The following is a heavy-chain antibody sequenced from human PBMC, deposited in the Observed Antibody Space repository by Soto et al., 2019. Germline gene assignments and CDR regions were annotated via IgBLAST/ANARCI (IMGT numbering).Heavy chain of an antibody. V-gene: IGHV3-23*01. J-gene: IGHJ6*02. CDR3: AKVRASYLSASYFYYGLDV. CDR1: GFTFSHYV. D-gene: IGHD3-10*01. Sequence: EVELLESGGGLVRPGGSLRLSCAASGFTFSHYVLSWVRQSPERGLEWVLSISGSGSSVYVADSVRGRFIMSRDLSTNTVSLQMSSLRAEDTAVYYCAKVRASYLSASYFYYGLDVWGQGTTVTVSS. CDR2: ISGSGSSV.